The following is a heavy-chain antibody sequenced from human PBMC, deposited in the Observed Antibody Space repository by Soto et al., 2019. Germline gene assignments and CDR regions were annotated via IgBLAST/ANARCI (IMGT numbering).Heavy chain of an antibody. Sequence: AGSLRLSCAASGFTFSSSAMSWVRQAPGKGLEWVSAISGSGGSTYYADSVKGRFTISRDNSKNTLYLQMNSLRAEDTAVYYCAKWSRSQTRGYCSGGSCYYRAYWGQGTLVTVSS. D-gene: IGHD2-15*01. CDR2: ISGSGGST. J-gene: IGHJ4*02. CDR1: GFTFSSSA. CDR3: AKWSRSQTRGYCSGGSCYYRAY. V-gene: IGHV3-23*01.